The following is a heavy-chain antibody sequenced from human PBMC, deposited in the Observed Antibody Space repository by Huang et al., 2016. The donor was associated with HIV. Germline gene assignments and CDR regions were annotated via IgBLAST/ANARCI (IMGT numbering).Heavy chain of an antibody. D-gene: IGHD1-26*01. CDR1: GFTFRSYS. CDR2: ISNSGSTI. Sequence: EVQLVESGGGLVQPGGSLRLSCAASGFTFRSYSMNWVRQAPGKGLEWVSYISNSGSTIYYTDSVKGRFTISRDNAKNSLYLQMNSLRAEDTAVYYCARDLFIVGATKGDYWGQGTLVTVSS. J-gene: IGHJ4*02. V-gene: IGHV3-48*01. CDR3: ARDLFIVGATKGDY.